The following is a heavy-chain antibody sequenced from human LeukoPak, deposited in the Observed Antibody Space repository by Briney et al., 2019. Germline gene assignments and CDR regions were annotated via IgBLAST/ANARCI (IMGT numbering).Heavy chain of an antibody. J-gene: IGHJ4*02. CDR2: IIPIFGTA. CDR3: ARGAISPAVPAAMLDY. CDR1: GGTFSIYA. D-gene: IGHD2-2*01. V-gene: IGHV1-69*06. Sequence: GASVKVSCKASGGTFSIYAISWVRQAPGQGVEWMGGIIPIFGTANYAQKFQGRVTITADKSTSTAYMELSSLRSEDTAVYYCARGAISPAVPAAMLDYWGQGTLVTVSS.